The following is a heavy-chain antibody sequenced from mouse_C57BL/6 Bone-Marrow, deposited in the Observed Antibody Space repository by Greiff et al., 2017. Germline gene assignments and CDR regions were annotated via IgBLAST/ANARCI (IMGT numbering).Heavy chain of an antibody. CDR3: ARLYYGSSGHSV. Sequence: VQLQQSGAELMKPGASVKLSCKATGYTFTGYWIEWVKQRPGHGLEWIGDILPGSSSTNYNEKFKGKATFTADTSSNTAYMQLSSLTTEDSAIYYCARLYYGSSGHSVWGTGTTVTVSS. D-gene: IGHD1-1*01. CDR1: GYTFTGYW. J-gene: IGHJ1*03. V-gene: IGHV1-9*01. CDR2: ILPGSSST.